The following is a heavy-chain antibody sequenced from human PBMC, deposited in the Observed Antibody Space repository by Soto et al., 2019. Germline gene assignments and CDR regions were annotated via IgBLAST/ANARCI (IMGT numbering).Heavy chain of an antibody. CDR1: GFTFSSYA. V-gene: IGHV3-30-3*01. Sequence: PGGSLRLSCAASGFTFSSYAMHWVRQAPGKGLEWVAVISYDGSNKYYADSVKGRFTISRDNSKNTLYLQMNSLRAEDTAVYYCASQIQLWPNFDYWGQGTLVTVSS. D-gene: IGHD5-18*01. J-gene: IGHJ4*02. CDR3: ASQIQLWPNFDY. CDR2: ISYDGSNK.